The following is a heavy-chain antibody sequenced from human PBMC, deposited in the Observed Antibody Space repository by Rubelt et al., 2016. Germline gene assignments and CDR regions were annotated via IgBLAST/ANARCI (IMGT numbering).Heavy chain of an antibody. CDR1: GYSFYTYW. Sequence: EVQLAQSGAEVKKPGESLKISCKGSGYSFYTYWIGWVRQMSGKGLEWMGIIFPGDSDTRYSPSFQGQVTISADKSISSAYLQWSSLKASDTAVYYCALYYYYGMDVWGQGTTVTVSS. CDR2: IFPGDSDT. CDR3: ALYYYYGMDV. J-gene: IGHJ6*02. V-gene: IGHV5-51*03.